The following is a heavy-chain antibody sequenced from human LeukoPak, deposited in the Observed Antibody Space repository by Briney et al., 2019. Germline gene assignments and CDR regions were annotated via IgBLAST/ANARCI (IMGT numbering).Heavy chain of an antibody. J-gene: IGHJ6*04. CDR3: ATEADGSLTV. CDR1: GYTLTELS. D-gene: IGHD3-10*01. CDR2: FDPEHGET. V-gene: IGHV1-24*01. Sequence: ASVKVSCKVSGYTLTELSMHWVRQVPGKGLEWMGGFDPEHGETIYAQKFQGRVTMTEDTSTDTAYMELSTLKSEDTAVYYCATEADGSLTVWGNGTMVTVSS.